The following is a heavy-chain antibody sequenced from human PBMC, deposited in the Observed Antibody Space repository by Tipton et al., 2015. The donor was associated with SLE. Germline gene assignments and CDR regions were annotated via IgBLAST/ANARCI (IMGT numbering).Heavy chain of an antibody. D-gene: IGHD4-11*01. V-gene: IGHV4-34*12. CDR1: GDSLSGQH. J-gene: IGHJ4*02. CDR2: VFRGGST. Sequence: TLSLTCSVYGDSLSGQHWSWIRQPPGKGLEWIGEVFRGGSTNYSPSLESRVTITVDTSKNQFSLKLSSVTAADTAVYYCARHDYNDYYLDYWGQGTLVTVSS. CDR3: ARHDYNDYYLDY.